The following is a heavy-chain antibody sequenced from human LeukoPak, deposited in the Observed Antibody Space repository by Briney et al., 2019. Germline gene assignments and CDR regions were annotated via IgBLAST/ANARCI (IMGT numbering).Heavy chain of an antibody. CDR2: IYTSGST. Sequence: SETLSLTCTVSGGSISSYYWSWIRQSAGKGLEWIGRIYTSGSTNYNPSLKSRVTVPVDTSKNQFSLKLSSVTAADTAVYYCAVCSVTGRAFDIWGQGTMVTVSS. J-gene: IGHJ3*02. CDR3: AVCSVTGRAFDI. V-gene: IGHV4-4*07. CDR1: GGSISSYY. D-gene: IGHD3-10*02.